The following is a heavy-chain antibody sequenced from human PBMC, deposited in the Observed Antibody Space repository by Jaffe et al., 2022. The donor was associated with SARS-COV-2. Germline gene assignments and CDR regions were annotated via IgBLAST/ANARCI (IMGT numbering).Heavy chain of an antibody. V-gene: IGHV3-30*18. CDR2: ISYDGSNK. CDR3: AKDGGEDFEDYYYYYGMDV. J-gene: IGHJ6*02. CDR1: GFTFSSYG. D-gene: IGHD3-9*01. Sequence: QVQLVESGGGVVQPGRSLRLSCAASGFTFSSYGMHWVRQAPGKGLEWVAVISYDGSNKYYADSVKGRFTISRDNSKNTLYLQMNSLRAEDTAVYYCAKDGGEDFEDYYYYYGMDVWGQGTTVTVSS.